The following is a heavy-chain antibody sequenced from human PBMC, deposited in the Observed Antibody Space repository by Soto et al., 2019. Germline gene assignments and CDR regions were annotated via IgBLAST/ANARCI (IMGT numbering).Heavy chain of an antibody. J-gene: IGHJ5*02. CDR3: ARDPYCSSTSCSHWFDP. D-gene: IGHD2-2*01. Sequence: SETLSLTCTVSGGSISSGGYYWSWIRQHPGKGLEWIGYIYYSGSTYYNPSLKSRVTISVDTSKNQFSLKLSSVTAADTAVYYCARDPYCSSTSCSHWFDPWGQGTLVTVSS. CDR1: GGSISSGGYY. CDR2: IYYSGST. V-gene: IGHV4-31*03.